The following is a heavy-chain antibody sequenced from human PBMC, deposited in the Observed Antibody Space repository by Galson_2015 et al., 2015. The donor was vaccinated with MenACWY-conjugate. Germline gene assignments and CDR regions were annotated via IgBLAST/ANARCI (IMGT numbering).Heavy chain of an antibody. V-gene: IGHV1-58*02. Sequence: SVKVSCKASGFTFTTSAMQWVRQARGQCLEWIGWIVVGSGNTNYAQKFQERVTITGDMSTSTTYMELSSLRSEDTAVYYCALDSSGYYHYWYFDLWGRGTLVTVSS. CDR2: IVVGSGNT. CDR1: GFTFTTSA. D-gene: IGHD3-22*01. J-gene: IGHJ2*01. CDR3: ALDSSGYYHYWYFDL.